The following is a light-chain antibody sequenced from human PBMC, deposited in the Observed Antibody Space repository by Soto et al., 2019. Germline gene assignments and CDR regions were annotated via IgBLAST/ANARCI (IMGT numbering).Light chain of an antibody. CDR1: QSGSSY. Sequence: EIVMTQSPATLSVSPGEGATVSCRASQSGSSYLAWYQQKPGQAPRLLIYGASNRATGIPDRFSGSGSGTDFTLTISRLEPEDFAVYYCQQYGSSGTFGQGTKVDIK. J-gene: IGKJ1*01. CDR3: QQYGSSGT. CDR2: GAS. V-gene: IGKV3-20*01.